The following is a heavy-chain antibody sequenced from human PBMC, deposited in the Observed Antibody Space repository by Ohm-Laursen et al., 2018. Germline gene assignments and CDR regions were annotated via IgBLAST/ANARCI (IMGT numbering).Heavy chain of an antibody. CDR3: ARSKKGYSSAI. J-gene: IGHJ4*02. D-gene: IGHD5-18*01. Sequence: GTLSLTCTVSGGSISSYYWSWIRQPPGKGLEWIGYIYYSGSTNYNPSLKSRVTISVDTSKNQFSLKLSSVTAADTAVYYCARSKKGYSSAIWGQGTLVTVSA. CDR1: GGSISSYY. V-gene: IGHV4-59*08. CDR2: IYYSGST.